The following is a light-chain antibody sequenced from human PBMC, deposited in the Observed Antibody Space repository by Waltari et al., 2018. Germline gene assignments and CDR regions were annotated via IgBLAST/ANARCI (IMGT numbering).Light chain of an antibody. Sequence: DIQMTQSPSSLSASVGYRVTITCQASQDISNYLNWYQQKPGKAPKLLIYDASNLETGVPSRFSGSGSGTDFTFTISSLQPEDIATYYCQQYDNLQYTFGQGTKLEIK. CDR2: DAS. V-gene: IGKV1-33*01. J-gene: IGKJ2*01. CDR3: QQYDNLQYT. CDR1: QDISNY.